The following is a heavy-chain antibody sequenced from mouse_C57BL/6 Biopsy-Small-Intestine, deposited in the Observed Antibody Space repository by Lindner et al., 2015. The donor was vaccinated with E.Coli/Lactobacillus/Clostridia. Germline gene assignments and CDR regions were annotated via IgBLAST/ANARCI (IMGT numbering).Heavy chain of an antibody. CDR3: IRYSNYFAWFGY. J-gene: IGHJ3*01. V-gene: IGHV14-4*01. Sequence: VQLQESGAELVRPGASVKLSCTASGFNIKDEYMYWVKQRPEQGLEWIGWIDPENGDTENASKFQGKATITADTSSNTAYLQLSSLTSEDTAVYYCIRYSNYFAWFGYWGQGTLVTVSA. CDR2: IDPENGDT. CDR1: GFNIKDEY. D-gene: IGHD2-5*01.